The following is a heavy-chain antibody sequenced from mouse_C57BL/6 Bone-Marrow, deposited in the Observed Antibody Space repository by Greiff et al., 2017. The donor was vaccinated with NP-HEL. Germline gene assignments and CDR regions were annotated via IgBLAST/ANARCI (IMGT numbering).Heavy chain of an antibody. CDR1: GFTFSDFY. Sequence: DVHLVESGGGLVQSGRSLRLSCATSGFTFSDFYMEWVRQAPGKGLEWIAASRNKANDYTTEYSASVKGRFIVSRDTSQSILYLQMNALRAEDTAIYYCARDHDGFDYWGQGTTLTVSS. D-gene: IGHD2-3*01. CDR3: ARDHDGFDY. V-gene: IGHV7-1*01. J-gene: IGHJ2*01. CDR2: SRNKANDYTT.